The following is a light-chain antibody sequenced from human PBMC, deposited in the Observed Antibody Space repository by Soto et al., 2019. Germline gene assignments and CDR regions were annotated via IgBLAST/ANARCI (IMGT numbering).Light chain of an antibody. CDR3: SSYAGSNSFVV. J-gene: IGLJ3*02. Sequence: QSALTQPPSASGSPGQSVTISCTGTSSDVGGYNFVSWYQHHPGKAPKLMSYEVSKRPSGVPDRFSGSKSANTASLTVSGLQAEDEADYYCSSYAGSNSFVVFGGGTQLTVL. V-gene: IGLV2-8*01. CDR1: SSDVGGYNF. CDR2: EVS.